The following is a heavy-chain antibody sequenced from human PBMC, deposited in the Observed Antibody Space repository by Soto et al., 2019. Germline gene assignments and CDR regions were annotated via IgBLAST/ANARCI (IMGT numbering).Heavy chain of an antibody. J-gene: IGHJ3*02. V-gene: IGHV1-2*02. Sequence: QVQLEQSGTEVKKPGASVKVSCKASGYTFTDHYVQWVRQAPGQGLEWMGWISPKSGVTNYAQKFRGRVTMTRDTSIGIAYMDLSRLRSDDTAVYYCAKGNSGSYLDAFDIWGQGTMVTVSS. D-gene: IGHD1-26*01. CDR2: ISPKSGVT. CDR3: AKGNSGSYLDAFDI. CDR1: GYTFTDHY.